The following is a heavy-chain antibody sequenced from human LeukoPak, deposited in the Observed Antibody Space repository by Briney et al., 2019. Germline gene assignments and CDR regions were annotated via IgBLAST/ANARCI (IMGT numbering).Heavy chain of an antibody. Sequence: SQTLSLTCAISGDSISSNSAAWNWIRQSPSRGLEWLGRTYYRSKWYNDYAVSVKSRITINPDTSKNQFSLQLNSVTPEDTAVYYCARGVRYSGYYLRDSNGFDPWGQGTLVTVSS. CDR3: ARGVRYSGYYLRDSNGFDP. CDR1: GDSISSNSAA. CDR2: TYYRSKWYN. J-gene: IGHJ5*02. D-gene: IGHD5-12*01. V-gene: IGHV6-1*01.